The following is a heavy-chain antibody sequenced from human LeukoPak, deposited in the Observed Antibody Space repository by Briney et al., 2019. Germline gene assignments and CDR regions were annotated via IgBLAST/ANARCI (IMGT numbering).Heavy chain of an antibody. Sequence: GASVQVSCKVSGYTLTELSMHWVRQAPGKGLEWMGGFDPEDGETIYAQKFQGRVTMTEDTSTDTAYMELSSLRSEDTAVYYCATTGEVVVAATNNWFDPWGQGTLVTVSS. D-gene: IGHD2-15*01. J-gene: IGHJ5*02. V-gene: IGHV1-24*01. CDR2: FDPEDGET. CDR1: GYTLTELS. CDR3: ATTGEVVVAATNNWFDP.